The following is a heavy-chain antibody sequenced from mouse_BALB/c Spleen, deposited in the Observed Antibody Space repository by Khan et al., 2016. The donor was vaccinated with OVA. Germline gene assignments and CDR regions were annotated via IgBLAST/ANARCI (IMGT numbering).Heavy chain of an antibody. J-gene: IGHJ4*01. Sequence: QVQLKESGAELARPGASVKMSCKASGYTFTSYTMHWVKQRPGQGLEWIGYINPSSGYTNYNQKFKDKATLTADKSSSNAYMQLSSLTSEDSAGYYCARGTYYAMDYWGQETSVTVSS. CDR2: INPSSGYT. V-gene: IGHV1-4*01. CDR1: GYTFTSYT. CDR3: ARGTYYAMDY. D-gene: IGHD3-3*01.